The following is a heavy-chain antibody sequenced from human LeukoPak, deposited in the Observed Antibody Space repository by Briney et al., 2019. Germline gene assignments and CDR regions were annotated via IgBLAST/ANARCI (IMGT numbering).Heavy chain of an antibody. J-gene: IGHJ4*02. CDR2: IKQDGSES. D-gene: IGHD6-19*01. Sequence: GGSPRLSCAASGFTFSNYWMSWVRQAPGKGLEWVANIKQDGSESKYVDSVKGRFTISRDNAKNTLYLQMNSLRAEDTALYYCARDQDAYSSGWYGVFDFWGQGSLVTVSS. CDR3: ARDQDAYSSGWYGVFDF. CDR1: GFTFSNYW. V-gene: IGHV3-7*05.